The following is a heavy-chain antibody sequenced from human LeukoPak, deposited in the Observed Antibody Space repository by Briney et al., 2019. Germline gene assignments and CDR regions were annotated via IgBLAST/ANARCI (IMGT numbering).Heavy chain of an antibody. CDR2: ISGSGGST. CDR3: ARHPEDDILTPS. Sequence: GGSLRLSCAASGFTFSSYAMSWVRQAPGKGLEWVSAISGSGGSTYYADSVKGRFTISRDNSKNTLYLQMNSLRAEDTAVYYCARHPEDDILTPSWGQGTLVTVSS. CDR1: GFTFSSYA. V-gene: IGHV3-23*01. J-gene: IGHJ5*02. D-gene: IGHD3-9*01.